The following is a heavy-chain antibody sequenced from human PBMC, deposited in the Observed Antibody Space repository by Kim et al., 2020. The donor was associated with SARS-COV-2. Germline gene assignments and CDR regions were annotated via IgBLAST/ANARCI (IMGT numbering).Heavy chain of an antibody. CDR1: GGSISSSSYY. J-gene: IGHJ6*02. CDR3: ATLPVRGWYLNYYYGMDV. D-gene: IGHD6-19*01. Sequence: SETLSLTCTVSGGSISSSSYYWGWIRQPPGKGLEWIGSIYYSGSTYYNPSLKSRVTISVDTSKNQFSLKLSSVTAADTAVYYCATLPVRGWYLNYYYGMDVWGQGTTVTVSS. CDR2: IYYSGST. V-gene: IGHV4-39*01.